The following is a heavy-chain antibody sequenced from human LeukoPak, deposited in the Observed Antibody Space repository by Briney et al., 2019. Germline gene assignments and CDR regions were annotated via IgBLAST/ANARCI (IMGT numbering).Heavy chain of an antibody. CDR3: VRIDLPDVRGACDI. D-gene: IGHD3-10*02. CDR2: IHTSGST. Sequence: PSETLSLTCTVSGDSISNHYWGWVRQPAGKGLEWIGRIHTSGSTNYNPSLKSRVTLSVDTAKNQFSLKLTFVTAADTAVYYCVRIDLPDVRGACDICGRGTMVTVS. CDR1: GDSISNHY. J-gene: IGHJ3*02. V-gene: IGHV4-4*07.